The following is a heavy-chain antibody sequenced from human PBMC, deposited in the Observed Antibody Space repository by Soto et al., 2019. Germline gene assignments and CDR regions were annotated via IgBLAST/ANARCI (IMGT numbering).Heavy chain of an antibody. D-gene: IGHD1-26*01. CDR1: GLPLGDHY. V-gene: IGHV3-11*06. CDR2: SSKSGSYT. Sequence: GGSLRLSCKVSGLPLGDHYVSWIRQSPGKGLEWLSFSSKSGSYTNYADSVKGRFTIYRDNAENSIYLQMDSLRAEDTGIYFCARDVIVLDAYFDSWGQGILVTVSS. J-gene: IGHJ4*02. CDR3: ARDVIVLDAYFDS.